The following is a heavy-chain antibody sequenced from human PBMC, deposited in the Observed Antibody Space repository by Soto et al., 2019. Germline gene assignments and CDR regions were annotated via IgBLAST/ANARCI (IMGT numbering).Heavy chain of an antibody. Sequence: SVKVSCKASGGTFSSYAISWVRQAPGQGLEWMGGIIPIFGTANYAQKFQGRVTITADESTSTAYMELSSLRSEDTAVYYCVWGSGYHTNNLDYWGQGTLVTVSS. CDR1: GGTFSSYA. CDR3: VWGSGYHTNNLDY. V-gene: IGHV1-69*13. CDR2: IIPIFGTA. D-gene: IGHD3-16*01. J-gene: IGHJ4*02.